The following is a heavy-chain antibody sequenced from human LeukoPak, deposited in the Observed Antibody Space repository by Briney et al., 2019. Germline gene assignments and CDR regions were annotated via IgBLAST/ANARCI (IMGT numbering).Heavy chain of an antibody. J-gene: IGHJ4*02. CDR3: ARGQDYDDSSGEHLFDY. V-gene: IGHV3-7*01. D-gene: IGHD3-22*01. CDR2: INQDGSEK. CDR1: GFTFSTYW. Sequence: GGSLRLSCAASGFTFSTYWMSWVRQAPGKGLEWVANINQDGSEKYYVDSVKGRFTISRDNAESSLFLQMNSLRAEDTAVYYCARGQDYDDSSGEHLFDYWGQGTLVTVSS.